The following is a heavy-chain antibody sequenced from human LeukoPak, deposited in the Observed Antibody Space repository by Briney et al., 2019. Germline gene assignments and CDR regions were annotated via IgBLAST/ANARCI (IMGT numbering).Heavy chain of an antibody. D-gene: IGHD3-10*01. CDR1: GGSISSYY. CDR2: IYYSGST. CDR3: ARDHGTMVRGAPGFDY. Sequence: SETLSLTCTVSGGSISSYYWSWIRQPPGKGLEWIGYIYYSGSTNYNPSLKRRITISVDTSKNQFYLKLNSVTAADTAVYYCARDHGTMVRGAPGFDYWGQGTLVTVSS. V-gene: IGHV4-59*01. J-gene: IGHJ4*02.